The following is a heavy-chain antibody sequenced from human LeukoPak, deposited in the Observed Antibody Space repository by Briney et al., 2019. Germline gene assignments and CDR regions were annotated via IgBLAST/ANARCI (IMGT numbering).Heavy chain of an antibody. V-gene: IGHV1-18*01. CDR1: GYTFTSYG. CDR3: ARISRRVLGELLFGSDNNWFDP. D-gene: IGHD3-10*01. CDR2: ISAYNGNT. Sequence: ASVKVSCKASGYTFTSYGISWVRQAPGQGLEWMGWISAYNGNTNYAQKLQGRVTMTTDTSTSTAYMELRSLRSDDTAVYYCARISRRVLGELLFGSDNNWFDPWGQGTLVTVSS. J-gene: IGHJ5*02.